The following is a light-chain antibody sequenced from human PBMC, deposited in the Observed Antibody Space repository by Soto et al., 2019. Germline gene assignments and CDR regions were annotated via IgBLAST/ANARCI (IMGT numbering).Light chain of an antibody. CDR2: GAS. CDR3: QQYGSSPRT. V-gene: IGKV3-20*01. J-gene: IGKJ1*01. CDR1: QSVSSN. Sequence: EIVLTQSPGTLSLSPGERATLSCRASQSVSSNLAWYQQKLGQAPRLLIYGASSRATGIPDRFSGSGSGTDFTLAISRLEPEDFAVYYCQQYGSSPRTFGQGTKVEIK.